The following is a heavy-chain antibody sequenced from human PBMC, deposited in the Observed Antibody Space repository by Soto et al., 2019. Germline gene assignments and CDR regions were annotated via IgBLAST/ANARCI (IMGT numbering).Heavy chain of an antibody. CDR1: GFSLSTSGVG. D-gene: IGHD3-10*01. J-gene: IGHJ4*02. V-gene: IGHV2-5*01. CDR3: AHRTDGSGSYYDYFDY. Sequence: QITLKESGPTLVKPTQTLTLTCTFSGFSLSTSGVGVGWIRQPPGKALEWLALIYWNDDKRYSPSLKSRLTIPKDTSKNQVVLTMTNMDPVDTATYYCAHRTDGSGSYYDYFDYWGQGTLVTVSS. CDR2: IYWNDDK.